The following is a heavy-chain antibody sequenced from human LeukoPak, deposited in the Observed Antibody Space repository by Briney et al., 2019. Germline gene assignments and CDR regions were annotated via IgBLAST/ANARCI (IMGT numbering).Heavy chain of an antibody. CDR1: GGSISGSY. CDR3: ARLLDYYYGMDV. D-gene: IGHD3-3*01. CDR2: IYYSGST. Sequence: SETLSLTCTVSGGSISGSYWSWIRQSPGKGLEWIGYIYYSGSTNYNPSLKSRVTISVDTSKNQFSLKLSSVTAADTAVYYCARLLDYYYGMDVWGQGTTVTVSS. J-gene: IGHJ6*02. V-gene: IGHV4-59*01.